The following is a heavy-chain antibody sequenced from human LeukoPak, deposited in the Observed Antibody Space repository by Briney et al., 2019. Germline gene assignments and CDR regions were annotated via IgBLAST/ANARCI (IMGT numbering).Heavy chain of an antibody. J-gene: IGHJ4*02. CDR1: GFTFDDYA. V-gene: IGHV3-43*02. Sequence: GGSLRLSCAASGFTFDDYAMHWVRQAPGRGPEWVSLISGDGGSTYYADSVKGRFTISRDNSKNSLYLQMNSLRTEDTALYYCAAVGDFDYWGQGTLVTVSS. CDR2: ISGDGGST. CDR3: AAVGDFDY. D-gene: IGHD6-19*01.